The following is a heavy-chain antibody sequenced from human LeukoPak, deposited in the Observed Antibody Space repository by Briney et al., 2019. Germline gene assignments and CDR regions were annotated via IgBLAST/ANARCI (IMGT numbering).Heavy chain of an antibody. D-gene: IGHD3-10*02. CDR2: ISSSGSTI. Sequence: GGSLSLSCAASGFTFSSYEMNWVRQAPGQGQEWVSYISSSGSTIYYADSVKGRFTISRDNAKNSLYLQMNSLRAEDTAVYYCAELGITMIGGVWGKGTTVTISS. J-gene: IGHJ6*04. V-gene: IGHV3-48*03. CDR1: GFTFSSYE. CDR3: AELGITMIGGV.